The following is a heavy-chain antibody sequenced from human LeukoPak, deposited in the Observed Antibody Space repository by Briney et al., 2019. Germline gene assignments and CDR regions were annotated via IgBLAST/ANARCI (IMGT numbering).Heavy chain of an antibody. CDR2: IYSGGST. Sequence: PGGSLRLSCAASGFTVRSNYMSWVRQAPGKGLEGVSLIYSGGSTFYADSVKGRFTISRDNSKNTLSLQMNSLRAEDTAVYYCASTDITVVVTAYGMAVWGQGTTVTVSS. CDR3: ASTDITVVVTAYGMAV. V-gene: IGHV3-66*01. D-gene: IGHD3-22*01. CDR1: GFTVRSNY. J-gene: IGHJ6*02.